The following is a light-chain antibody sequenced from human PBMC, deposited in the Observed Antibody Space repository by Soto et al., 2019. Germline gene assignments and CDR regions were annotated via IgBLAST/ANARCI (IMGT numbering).Light chain of an antibody. Sequence: DIQMTQSPSTLSASLGDRVTITCRASQSISYWLAWYQQKSGTAPKLLIYDASTLQSRVPSRFSGSRSGTEFTLTISSLQPDDFATYFCQQYSSYPLTFGGGTKVDIK. V-gene: IGKV1-5*01. CDR3: QQYSSYPLT. J-gene: IGKJ4*01. CDR1: QSISYW. CDR2: DAS.